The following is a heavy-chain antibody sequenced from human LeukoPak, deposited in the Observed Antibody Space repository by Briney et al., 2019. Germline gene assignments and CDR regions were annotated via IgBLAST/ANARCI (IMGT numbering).Heavy chain of an antibody. CDR2: IYHSGST. V-gene: IGHV4-30-2*01. J-gene: IGHJ3*02. Sequence: SSETLSLTCTVSGGSISSGGYYWSWIRQPPGKGLEWIGYIYHSGSTYYNPSLKSRVTISVDRSKNQFSLKLSSVTAADTAVYYCATLVVPAAIKVYAFDIWGQGTMVTVSS. CDR3: ATLVVPAAIKVYAFDI. D-gene: IGHD2-2*01. CDR1: GGSISSGGYY.